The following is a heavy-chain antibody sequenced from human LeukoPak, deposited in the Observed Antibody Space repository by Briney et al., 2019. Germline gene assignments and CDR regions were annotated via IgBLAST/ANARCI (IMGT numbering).Heavy chain of an antibody. Sequence: SETLSLTCTVSGGSISSNYWSWIRQPPGKGLEWAGYIFYSVSTKYNPSLKSRVTISVDTSKNQFSLKLSSVTAADTAVYYCARLGVYSGYIEYWGQGTLVTVSS. D-gene: IGHD5-12*01. CDR3: ARLGVYSGYIEY. J-gene: IGHJ4*02. CDR2: IFYSVST. V-gene: IGHV4-59*01. CDR1: GGSISSNY.